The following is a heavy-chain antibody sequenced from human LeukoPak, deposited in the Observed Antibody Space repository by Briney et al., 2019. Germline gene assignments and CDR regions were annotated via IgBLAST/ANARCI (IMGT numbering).Heavy chain of an antibody. J-gene: IGHJ4*02. CDR2: INHSGST. CDR3: ARGHPGLPSARRLFDLNLRAFDY. V-gene: IGHV4-34*01. D-gene: IGHD2-15*01. Sequence: SETLSLTXAVYGGSFSGYYWSWLRQPPGKGLEWIGEINHSGSTNYNPSLKSRVTISVDTSKNQFSLKLSSVTAADTAVYYCARGHPGLPSARRLFDLNLRAFDYWGQGTLVTVSS. CDR1: GGSFSGYY.